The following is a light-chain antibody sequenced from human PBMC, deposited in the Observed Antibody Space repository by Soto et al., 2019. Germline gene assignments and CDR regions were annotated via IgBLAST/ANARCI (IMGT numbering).Light chain of an antibody. CDR3: QQYGSSPIT. CDR2: DAS. CDR1: QRLSASD. V-gene: IGKV3-20*01. J-gene: IGKJ5*01. Sequence: EIVLTQSPGTLSLSPGQRATLSCRTSQRLSASDIAWYQQKPGQAPRLLIYDASSRATGIPARFSGSGSGTDFTLTISRLEPEDFAVYYCQQYGSSPITFGQGTRLEI.